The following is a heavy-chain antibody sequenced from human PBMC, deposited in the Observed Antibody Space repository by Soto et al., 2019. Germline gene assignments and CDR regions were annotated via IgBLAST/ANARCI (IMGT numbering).Heavy chain of an antibody. V-gene: IGHV4-34*01. J-gene: IGHJ4*02. D-gene: IGHD1-20*01. Sequence: PSETLSLTCAVYGGSFSGYYRSWIRQPPVKGLEWIGEINHSGSTNYNPSLKSRVTISVDTSKNQFSLKLSSVTAADTAVYYCARGLAITHGDYWGQGTLVTVSS. CDR2: INHSGST. CDR3: ARGLAITHGDY. CDR1: GGSFSGYY.